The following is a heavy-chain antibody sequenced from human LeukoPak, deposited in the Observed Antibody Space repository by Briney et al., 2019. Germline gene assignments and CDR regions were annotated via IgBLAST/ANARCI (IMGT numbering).Heavy chain of an antibody. CDR1: GGSISSYY. J-gene: IGHJ4*02. CDR3: AREIRAGSTSPL. D-gene: IGHD2-2*01. CDR2: IYYSGST. Sequence: SKTLCLSCTASGGSISSYYWSWIRQPPGKGLEWIGYIYYSGSTNYNPPLKSRVTISVATSKNQFSLRLSSVTAADTAVYYCAREIRAGSTSPLWGRGNLVTVSS. V-gene: IGHV4-59*01.